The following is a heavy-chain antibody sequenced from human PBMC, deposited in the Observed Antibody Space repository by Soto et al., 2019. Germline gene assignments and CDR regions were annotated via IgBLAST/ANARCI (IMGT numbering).Heavy chain of an antibody. J-gene: IGHJ4*02. CDR2: IIPILGIA. CDR1: GGTFSSYT. D-gene: IGHD2-2*01. CDR3: ARDKKGCSSTSCYEGDY. V-gene: IGHV1-69*08. Sequence: QVQLVQSGAEVKKPGSSVKVSCKASGGTFSSYTISWVRQAPGHGLEWMGRIIPILGIANYAQKFQGRVTITADKSTSTAYMELSSLRAEDTAVYYCARDKKGCSSTSCYEGDYWVQGTLVTVSS.